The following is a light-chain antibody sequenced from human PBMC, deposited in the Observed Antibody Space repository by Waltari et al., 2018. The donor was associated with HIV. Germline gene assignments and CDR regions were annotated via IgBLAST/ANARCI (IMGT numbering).Light chain of an antibody. J-gene: IGLJ3*02. V-gene: IGLV1-47*01. CDR3: AAWDNSLSAPV. Sequence: QSVLTPPPSASGTPGQRVTISCSGSSSNIGSNYVYWYQQLPGTAPKLLIYRNNQRPSGVPDRFSGSKSGTSASLAISGLRSEDEADYYCAAWDNSLSAPVFGGGTKLTVL. CDR2: RNN. CDR1: SSNIGSNY.